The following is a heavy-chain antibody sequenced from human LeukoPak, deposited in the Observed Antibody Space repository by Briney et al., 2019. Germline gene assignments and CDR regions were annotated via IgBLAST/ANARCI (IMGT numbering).Heavy chain of an antibody. Sequence: SETLSLTCTVSGASISSSNYYWGWIRQPPGKGLEWIGTVYYSGSTYYNPSLKSPVTISVDTSKNQFSLKLSSVTAADTAVYYRARHAAPDDDYYYYMDVWGKGTTVTVSS. J-gene: IGHJ6*03. D-gene: IGHD1-1*01. CDR3: ARHAAPDDDYYYYMDV. V-gene: IGHV4-39*01. CDR2: VYYSGST. CDR1: GASISSSNYY.